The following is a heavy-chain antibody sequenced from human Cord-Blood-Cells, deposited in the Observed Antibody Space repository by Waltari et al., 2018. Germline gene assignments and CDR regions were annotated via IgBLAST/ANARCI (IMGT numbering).Heavy chain of an antibody. CDR1: VGSISSYY. CDR3: ARSVVPAAKIDY. V-gene: IGHV4-59*01. Sequence: VQLQESGPGLVKPSETLSLTCTVSVGSISSYYLSWIRQPPGKGLDWIGYIYYSGSTNYNPSRKSRVTISVDTSKNQFSLKLSSVTAADTAVYYCARSVVPAAKIDYWGQGTLVTVSS. J-gene: IGHJ4*02. CDR2: IYYSGST. D-gene: IGHD2-2*01.